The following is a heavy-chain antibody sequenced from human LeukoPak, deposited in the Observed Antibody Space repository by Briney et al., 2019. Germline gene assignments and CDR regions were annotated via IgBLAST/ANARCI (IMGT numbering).Heavy chain of an antibody. V-gene: IGHV3-20*04. CDR1: GFTFRSYG. CDR3: ARGHSYYYDSSGYHY. CDR2: ISWNGGST. D-gene: IGHD3-22*01. Sequence: GGSLRLSCAASGFTFRSYGMHWVRQAPGKGLEWVSGISWNGGSTGYADSVKGRFTISRDNAKNSLYLQMNSLRAEDTALYYCARGHSYYYDSSGYHYWGQGTLVTVSS. J-gene: IGHJ4*02.